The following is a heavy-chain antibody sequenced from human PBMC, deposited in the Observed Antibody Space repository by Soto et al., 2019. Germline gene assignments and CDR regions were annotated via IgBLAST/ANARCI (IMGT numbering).Heavy chain of an antibody. D-gene: IGHD3-22*01. Sequence: GGSLELSCAASGFTFSSYWMSWVRQAPGKGLEWVANIKQDGSEKYYVDSVKGRFTISRDNAKNSLYLQMNSLRAEDTAVYYCARDQLYYNDISGRPLNAFDVWGQGTMVTVSS. J-gene: IGHJ3*01. CDR3: ARDQLYYNDISGRPLNAFDV. CDR1: GFTFSSYW. V-gene: IGHV3-7*01. CDR2: IKQDGSEK.